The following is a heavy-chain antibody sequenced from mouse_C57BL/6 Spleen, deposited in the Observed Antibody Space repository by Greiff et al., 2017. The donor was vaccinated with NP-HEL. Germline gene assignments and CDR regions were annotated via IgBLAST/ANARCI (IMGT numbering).Heavy chain of an antibody. V-gene: IGHV1-69*01. D-gene: IGHD3-1*01. CDR3: ARGGSYYAMDY. CDR1: GYTFTSYW. CDR2: IDPSDSYT. J-gene: IGHJ4*01. Sequence: VQLQQSGAELVMPGSSVQLSCKASGYTFTSYWMHWVKQRPGQGLEWIGEIDPSDSYTNYNQKFKGKSTLTVDKSSSTAYMQLSSLTSEDSVVYYCARGGSYYAMDYWGQGTSVTVSS.